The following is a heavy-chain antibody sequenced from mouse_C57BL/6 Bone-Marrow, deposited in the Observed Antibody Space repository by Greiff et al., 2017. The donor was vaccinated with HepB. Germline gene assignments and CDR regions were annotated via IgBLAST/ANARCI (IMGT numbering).Heavy chain of an antibody. D-gene: IGHD2-1*01. Sequence: QVQLKQPGAELVKPGASVKLSCKASGYTFTSYWMHWVKQRPGQGLEWIGMIHPNSGSTNYNEKFKSKATLTVDKSSSTAYMQLSSLTSEDSAVYYCEVVYYGIFCAMDYGGQGTAVTVTA. CDR3: EVVYYGIFCAMDY. V-gene: IGHV1-64*01. CDR1: GYTFTSYW. J-gene: IGHJ4*01. CDR2: IHPNSGST.